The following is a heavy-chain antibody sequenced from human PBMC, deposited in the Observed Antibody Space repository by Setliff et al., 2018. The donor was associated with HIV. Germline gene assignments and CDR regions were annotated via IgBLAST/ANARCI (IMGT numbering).Heavy chain of an antibody. D-gene: IGHD3-3*01. V-gene: IGHV4-39*01. CDR1: GGSINSTSYY. CDR3: ARSIVPVASGYYYFEY. CDR2: IYHTGST. Sequence: SETLSLTCTVAGGSINSTSYYWGWIRQPPGNGLEWIGSIYHTGSTYYKPYLMSRVTISVDTSKNQFSLRLSSVAAGDTAVYYCARSIVPVASGYYYFEYWGQGTLVTVSS. J-gene: IGHJ4*02.